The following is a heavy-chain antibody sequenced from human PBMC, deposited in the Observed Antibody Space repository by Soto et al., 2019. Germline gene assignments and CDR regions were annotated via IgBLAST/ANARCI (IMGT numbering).Heavy chain of an antibody. V-gene: IGHV3-7*01. Sequence: EVQLVESGGGLVQPGGSLRLSCAASGFTFSSYWMSWVRQAPGKGLEWVANIKQDGREKYYVDSVKGRFTISRDNSKNSLYLQMNSLRAEVTAVYYCARVIGLGADYWGQGTLVTVSS. D-gene: IGHD3-16*01. CDR2: IKQDGREK. CDR3: ARVIGLGADY. J-gene: IGHJ4*02. CDR1: GFTFSSYW.